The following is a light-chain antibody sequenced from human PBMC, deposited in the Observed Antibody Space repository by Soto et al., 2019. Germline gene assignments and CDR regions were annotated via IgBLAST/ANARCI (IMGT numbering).Light chain of an antibody. CDR3: SSYAGSNAVV. CDR1: SSNIGAGYD. J-gene: IGLJ2*01. CDR2: GNR. Sequence: QSVLTQPPSLSGAPGQRLTISCIGSSSNIGAGYDVHWYQQFPGTAPKLLIYGNRNRPSGVPGRFSGSKSGTSASLAIAGLQAEDEADYYCSSYAGSNAVVFGGGTKLTVL. V-gene: IGLV1-40*01.